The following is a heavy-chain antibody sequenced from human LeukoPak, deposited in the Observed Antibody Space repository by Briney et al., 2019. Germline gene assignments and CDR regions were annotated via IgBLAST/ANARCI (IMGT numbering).Heavy chain of an antibody. CDR2: IYYSGST. Sequence: SETLSLTCTVSGGSISSSSYHWGWIRQPPGKGLEWIGSIYYSGSTYYNPSLKSRVTISVDTSKNQFSLKLSSVTAADTAVYYCARQGQLVGYYYYYMDVWGKGTTVTVSS. J-gene: IGHJ6*03. D-gene: IGHD6-6*01. CDR1: GGSISSSSYH. CDR3: ARQGQLVGYYYYYMDV. V-gene: IGHV4-39*01.